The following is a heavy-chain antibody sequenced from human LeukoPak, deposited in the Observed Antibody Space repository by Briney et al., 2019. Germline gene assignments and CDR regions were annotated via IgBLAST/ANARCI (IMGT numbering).Heavy chain of an antibody. V-gene: IGHV7-4-1*02. D-gene: IGHD6-13*01. J-gene: IGHJ6*02. CDR1: GYTFTSYA. CDR2: IITNTGNP. Sequence: ASVKVSCKATGYTFTSYAMNWVRQAPGQGLEWMGWIITNTGNPTYAQGFTGRFVFSLDTSVSTVYLQISSLKAEDTAVYYCARGGGAAAGYYYGMDVWGQGTTVTVSS. CDR3: ARGGGAAAGYYYGMDV.